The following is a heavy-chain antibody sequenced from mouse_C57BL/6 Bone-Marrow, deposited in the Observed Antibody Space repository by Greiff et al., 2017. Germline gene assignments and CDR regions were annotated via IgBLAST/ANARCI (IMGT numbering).Heavy chain of an antibody. CDR3: ARWLPFAY. V-gene: IGHV1-26*01. CDR2: INPDNGGT. Sequence: VQLQQSGPELVKPGASVKISCKASGYTFTDYYMNWVKQSPGQSLEWIGDINPDNGGTSYNQKFKGKATLTVDKSSSTAYMELRSLTSEDSAVYYCARWLPFAYGGRGTGVTVSA. CDR1: GYTFTDYY. J-gene: IGHJ3*01. D-gene: IGHD2-2*01.